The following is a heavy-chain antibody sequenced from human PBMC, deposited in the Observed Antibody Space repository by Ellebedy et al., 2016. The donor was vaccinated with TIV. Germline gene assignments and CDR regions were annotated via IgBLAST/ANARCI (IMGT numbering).Heavy chain of an antibody. CDR2: TIPILGVV. J-gene: IGHJ4*02. Sequence: SVKVSCXASGGNFNNYAISWVRQAPGQGLEWMGGTIPILGVVNYAQKFQGRVTITADESTSTVYMDLSSLISEDTAVYYCARGADRYCTGGKCYRDFDSWGQGTLVTVSS. CDR3: ARGADRYCTGGKCYRDFDS. D-gene: IGHD2-15*01. V-gene: IGHV1-69*10. CDR1: GGNFNNYA.